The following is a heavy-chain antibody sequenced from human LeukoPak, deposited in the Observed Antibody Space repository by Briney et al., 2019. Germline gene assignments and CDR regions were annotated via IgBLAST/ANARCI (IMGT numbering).Heavy chain of an antibody. V-gene: IGHV3-30*18. J-gene: IGHJ4*02. D-gene: IGHD3-10*01. CDR1: GFTFSSYG. CDR3: AKDPSSTMVRGVTAD. CDR2: ISYDGSNK. Sequence: GGSLRLSCAASGFTFSSYGMHWVRQAPGKGLEWVAVISYDGSNKYYADSVKGRFTVSRDNAKNPLYLQMNSLRAEETAVYYCAKDPSSTMVRGVTADWGQGTLVTVSS.